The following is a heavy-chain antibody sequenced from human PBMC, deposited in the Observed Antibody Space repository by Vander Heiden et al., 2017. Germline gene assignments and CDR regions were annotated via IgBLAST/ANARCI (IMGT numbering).Heavy chain of an antibody. J-gene: IGHJ4*02. CDR2: IKQDGSEK. CDR3: ARAYSSGPIDY. CDR1: GLTFSSYW. D-gene: IGHD6-19*01. V-gene: IGHV3-7*01. Sequence: EVQLVESGGGLVQPGASLRLSCSASGLTFSSYWMSWVRKAPGKGLEWVANIKQDGSEKYYVDAVKGRFTISRDNAKNSLYLQMNSLRAEDTAVYYCARAYSSGPIDYWGQGTLVTVSS.